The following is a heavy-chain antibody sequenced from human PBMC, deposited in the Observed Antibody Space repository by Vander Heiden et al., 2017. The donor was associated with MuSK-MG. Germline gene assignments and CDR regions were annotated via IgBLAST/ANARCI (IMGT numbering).Heavy chain of an antibody. V-gene: IGHV3-33*06. CDR3: VKDSSDGGTFDS. D-gene: IGHD6-6*01. CDR1: GFIFTGYG. Sequence: QVQLVESGGGVVQPGRSLRLSCAASGFIFTGYGMHWVRQAPGKGLEWVAGIWYDGSNKYYADSVKSRFTISRDNSNNTLYLQMNSLRAEDTAVYHCVKDSSDGGTFDSWGQGTLVTVSS. J-gene: IGHJ4*02. CDR2: IWYDGSNK.